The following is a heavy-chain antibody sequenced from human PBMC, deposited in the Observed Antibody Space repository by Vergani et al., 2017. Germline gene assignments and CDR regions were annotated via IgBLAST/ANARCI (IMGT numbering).Heavy chain of an antibody. V-gene: IGHV5-10-1*03. CDR2: IDPSDSYT. J-gene: IGHJ4*02. CDR1: GYSFTSYW. Sequence: EVQLVQSGAEVKKPGESLRISCKGSGYSFTSYWISWVRQMPGKGLEWMGRIDPSDSYTNYSPSFQGHVTISADKSISTAYLQWSSLKASDTAMYYCAKDIQELWFGEFKNSRFDYWGQGTLVTVSS. D-gene: IGHD3-10*01. CDR3: AKDIQELWFGEFKNSRFDY.